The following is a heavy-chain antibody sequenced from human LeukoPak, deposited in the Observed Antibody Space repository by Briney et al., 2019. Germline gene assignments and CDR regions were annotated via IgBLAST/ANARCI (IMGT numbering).Heavy chain of an antibody. V-gene: IGHV1-24*01. CDR3: VRLITLDYYYYYMDV. Sequence: ASVKVSCKVSGYTLTELSMHWVRQAPGKGLEWMGGFDPEDGETIYAQKFQGRVTMTEDTSTDTAYMELSSLRAEDTALYYCVRLITLDYYYYYMDVWGKGTTVTVSS. J-gene: IGHJ6*03. D-gene: IGHD2-8*01. CDR1: GYTLTELS. CDR2: FDPEDGET.